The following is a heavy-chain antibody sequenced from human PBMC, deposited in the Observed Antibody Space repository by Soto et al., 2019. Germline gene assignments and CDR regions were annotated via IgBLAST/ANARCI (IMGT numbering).Heavy chain of an antibody. J-gene: IGHJ4*02. Sequence: GGSLRLSCAASGFTFSSYAMSWVRQAPGKGLEWVSAISGSGGSTHYADSVKGRFTISRDNSKNTLYLQMNSLRAEDTAVYYCAKDCPSGSSISCCFDQWGQGTLVTVSS. CDR3: AKDCPSGSSISCCFDQ. CDR1: GFTFSSYA. V-gene: IGHV3-23*01. CDR2: ISGSGGST. D-gene: IGHD2-2*01.